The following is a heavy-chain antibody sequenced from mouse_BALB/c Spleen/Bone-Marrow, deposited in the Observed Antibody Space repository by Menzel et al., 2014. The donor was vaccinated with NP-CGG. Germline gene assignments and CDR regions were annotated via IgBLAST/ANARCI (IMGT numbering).Heavy chain of an antibody. D-gene: IGHD1-1*01. CDR3: ARSGSSSGYFDY. CDR1: GFTFXSFG. V-gene: IGHV5-17*02. Sequence: EVMLVESGGGLVQPGGSRKLSCAASGFTFXSFGMHWVRQAPEKGLEWVAYISSGSSTIYYADTVMGRFTISRDNPKNTLFLQMTSLRSEDTAMYYCARSGSSSGYFDYWGQGTILTVSS. J-gene: IGHJ2*01. CDR2: ISSGSSTI.